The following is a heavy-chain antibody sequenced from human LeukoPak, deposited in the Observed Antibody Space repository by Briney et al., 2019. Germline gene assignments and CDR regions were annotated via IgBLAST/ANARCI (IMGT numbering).Heavy chain of an antibody. CDR3: ARVYSGSYYLGY. V-gene: IGHV3-30*03. J-gene: IGHJ4*02. Sequence: PGRSLRLSCAASGFTFITYGMHWVRQAPGKGLEWVAAISSDGSNKYYADSVKGRFTISRDNAKNTLYLQMNSLRAEDTAVYYCARVYSGSYYLGYWGQGTLVTVSS. D-gene: IGHD1-26*01. CDR2: ISSDGSNK. CDR1: GFTFITYG.